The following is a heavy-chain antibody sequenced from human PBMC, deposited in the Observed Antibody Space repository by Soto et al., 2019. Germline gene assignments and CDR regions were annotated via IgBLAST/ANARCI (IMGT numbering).Heavy chain of an antibody. CDR2: IYHGGST. CDR1: YHSLSRDYY. V-gene: IGHV4-38-2*02. CDR3: AREGYDVLTTSLGGSFDD. J-gene: IGHJ4*02. D-gene: IGHD3-9*01. Sequence: TLSLPCSVSYHSLSRDYYWGWIRHPPGKGLEWIGTIYHGGSTYYNPSLKSRVTISVDTSKNQFSLRLSSVTAADTAVYYCAREGYDVLTTSLGGSFDDWGQGTLVTVAS.